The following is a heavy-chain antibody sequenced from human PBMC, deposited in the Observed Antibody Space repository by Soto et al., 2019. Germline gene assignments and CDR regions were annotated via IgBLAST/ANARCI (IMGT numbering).Heavy chain of an antibody. V-gene: IGHV2-26*01. CDR2: IFWNDER. Sequence: QVTLKESGPVLVKPTETLTLTCTVSGFSLSKARMGVSWIRQPPGKDLEWLAHIFWNDERSYNTSLKSRLTISRDTSKSQVVLTMTNVDPVDTGTYFCARALREGLPIYYFDSWGQGTLVTVSS. D-gene: IGHD1-26*01. CDR3: ARALREGLPIYYFDS. J-gene: IGHJ4*02. CDR1: GFSLSKARMG.